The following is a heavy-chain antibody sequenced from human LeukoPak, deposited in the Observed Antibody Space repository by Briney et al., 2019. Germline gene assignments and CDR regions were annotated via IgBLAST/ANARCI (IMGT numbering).Heavy chain of an antibody. J-gene: IGHJ6*03. CDR3: AYSNYVDEDYCYMDV. Sequence: SEALSLTCTVSGGSISSYYWSWIRQPPGKGLEWIGYIYYSGSTNYNPSLKSRVTISVDTSKNQFSLKLSSVTAADTAVYYCAYSNYVDEDYCYMDVWGKGTTVTVSS. CDR2: IYYSGST. CDR1: GGSISSYY. D-gene: IGHD4-11*01. V-gene: IGHV4-59*08.